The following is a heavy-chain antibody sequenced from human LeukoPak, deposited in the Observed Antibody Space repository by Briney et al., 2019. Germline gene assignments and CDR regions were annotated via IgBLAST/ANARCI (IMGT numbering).Heavy chain of an antibody. V-gene: IGHV3-48*03. CDR3: ARGCSGGSCYYGTDAFDI. D-gene: IGHD2-15*01. Sequence: PGGSLRLSCAASGFTFSSYEMNWVRQAPGKGLQWVSYISSSGSTIYYADSVKGRFTISRDNAKNSLYLQMNSLRAEDTAVYYCARGCSGGSCYYGTDAFDIWGQGTMVTVSS. CDR2: ISSSGSTI. J-gene: IGHJ3*02. CDR1: GFTFSSYE.